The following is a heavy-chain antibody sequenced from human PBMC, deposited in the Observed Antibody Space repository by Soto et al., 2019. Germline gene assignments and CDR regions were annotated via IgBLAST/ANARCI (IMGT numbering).Heavy chain of an antibody. Sequence: GESLKISCKGSGYSFTSYWIGWVRQMPGKGLEWMGIIYPGDSDTRYSPSFQGQVTISADKAISTAYLQWSSLNASDTRNSPTFNGQVPKSAEDSISTTCLQWSSLKDSRPALYYSEIGRKESLEVRGDVPDAFDIWGQGTMVTVSS. CDR2: IYPGDSDT. CDR1: GYSFTSYW. CDR3: FNGQVPKSAEDSISTTCLQWSSLKDSRPALYYSEIGRKESLEVRGDVPDAFDI. V-gene: IGHV5-51*01. J-gene: IGHJ3*02. D-gene: IGHD3-10*01.